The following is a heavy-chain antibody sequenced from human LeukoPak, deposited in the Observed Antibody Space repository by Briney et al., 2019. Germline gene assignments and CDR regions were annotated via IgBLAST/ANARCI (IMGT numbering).Heavy chain of an antibody. Sequence: PGGSLRLSCAASGFTFSDYYMSWIRQAPGKGLEWVSSISGSGSTIYYADSVKGRFTIPRDNAKNSLYLQMNSLRAEDTAVYYCARDPVSLGRMDVWGQGTTVTVSS. V-gene: IGHV3-11*01. CDR2: ISGSGSTI. CDR1: GFTFSDYY. CDR3: ARDPVSLGRMDV. J-gene: IGHJ6*02.